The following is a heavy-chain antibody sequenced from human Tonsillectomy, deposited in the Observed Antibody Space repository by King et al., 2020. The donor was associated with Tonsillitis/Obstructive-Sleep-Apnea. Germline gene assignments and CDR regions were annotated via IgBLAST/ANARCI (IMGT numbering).Heavy chain of an antibody. CDR1: GDTFTTYF. V-gene: IGHV1-46*01. CDR3: ARGAPDNSDDYGSWFDP. Sequence: QLVQSGAEVKKPGASVKVSCKASGDTFTTYFMHWVRQAPGQGLEWMGIVNPSGGSTIYAQKFQGRVTMTRDTSTSTVYMELSSLRSEDTAVYYCARGAPDNSDDYGSWFDPWGQGTLVTVSS. J-gene: IGHJ5*02. CDR2: VNPSGGST. D-gene: IGHD3-22*01.